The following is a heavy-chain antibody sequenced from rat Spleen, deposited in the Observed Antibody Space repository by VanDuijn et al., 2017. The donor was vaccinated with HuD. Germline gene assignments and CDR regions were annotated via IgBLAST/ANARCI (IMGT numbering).Heavy chain of an antibody. CDR1: GFTFSNYG. CDR3: ANSGGYTTDYHYGVMDA. D-gene: IGHD1-6*01. Sequence: EVQLVESGGGLVQPGRSLKLSCAASGFTFSNYGMAWVRQAPTKGLEWVATISYDGSSTYYRDSVKGRFTISRANAKSTLYLQMDSLRSEDTATYYCANSGGYTTDYHYGVMDAWGQGASVTVSS. CDR2: ISYDGSST. J-gene: IGHJ4*01. V-gene: IGHV5-29*01.